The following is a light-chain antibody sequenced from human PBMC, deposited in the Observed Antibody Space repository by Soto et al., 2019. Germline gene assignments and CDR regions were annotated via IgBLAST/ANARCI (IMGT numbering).Light chain of an antibody. V-gene: IGKV3-20*01. CDR2: AAS. CDR1: QSVSGSY. Sequence: DIVLTQSPGTLSLSPGEGATLSCRASQSVSGSYLAWYQQKPGQAPRLLSFAASSRATGIPDRFSGSGSETDFTLTIRRLEPEDFAVYYCQQYGSSPYTFGQGTKLEMK. J-gene: IGKJ2*01. CDR3: QQYGSSPYT.